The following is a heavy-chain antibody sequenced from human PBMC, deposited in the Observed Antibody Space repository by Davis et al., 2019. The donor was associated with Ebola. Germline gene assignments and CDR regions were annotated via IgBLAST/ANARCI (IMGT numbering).Heavy chain of an antibody. CDR1: GYTFTNFD. V-gene: IGHV1-8*01. CDR3: ARGSHSCSGFVCYDL. CDR2: MTPNSGST. Sequence: ASVKVSCKASGYTFTNFDVHWIRQAAGQGLEWMGRMTPNSGSTAYARSLQGRVTMTRDTSIDTAYLELSGLRVDDTAVYYCARGSHSCSGFVCYDLWGQGSLVTVSS. J-gene: IGHJ4*02. D-gene: IGHD2-8*02.